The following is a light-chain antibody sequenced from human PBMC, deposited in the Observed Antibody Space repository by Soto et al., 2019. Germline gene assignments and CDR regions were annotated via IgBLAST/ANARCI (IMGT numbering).Light chain of an antibody. CDR3: QQYDSSPRT. CDR1: ESFTSRS. J-gene: IGKJ5*01. Sequence: IVLTQSPCTLSLSTGERATLSCGASESFTSRSFACYQQKPGLAPRLLISGTSNRAAGIPDRFSGRGSGTDFTLTISRLEPEDFAVYYCQQYDSSPRTFGQGTRLEIK. CDR2: GTS. V-gene: IGKV3-20*01.